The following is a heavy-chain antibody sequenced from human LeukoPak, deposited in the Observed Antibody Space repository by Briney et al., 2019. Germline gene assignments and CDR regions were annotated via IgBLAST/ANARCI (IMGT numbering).Heavy chain of an antibody. V-gene: IGHV1-18*01. CDR1: GYTFTSYG. J-gene: IGHJ4*02. CDR2: ISAYNGNT. D-gene: IGHD3-22*01. Sequence: ASVKVSCKASGYTFTSYGISWVRQAPGQGLEWMGWISAYNGNTNYAQKLQGRVTITTDTSTSTAYMELRSLRSDDTAVYYCAGDPYYYDSSGYPKGGFDYWGQGTLVTVSS. CDR3: AGDPYYYDSSGYPKGGFDY.